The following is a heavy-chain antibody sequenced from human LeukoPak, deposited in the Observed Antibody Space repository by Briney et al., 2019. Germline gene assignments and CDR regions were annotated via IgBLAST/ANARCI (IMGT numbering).Heavy chain of an antibody. D-gene: IGHD3-10*01. Sequence: SETLSLTCTVSGYSISSGYYWGWIRQPPGKGLEWIGEINHSGSTNYNSSLKSRVTISLDTSKNQFSLKLSSVTAADTAVYYCARRRWFGELLYWYLDLWGRGTLVTDSS. CDR3: ARRRWFGELLYWYLDL. CDR1: GYSISSGYY. J-gene: IGHJ2*01. CDR2: INHSGST. V-gene: IGHV4-38-2*02.